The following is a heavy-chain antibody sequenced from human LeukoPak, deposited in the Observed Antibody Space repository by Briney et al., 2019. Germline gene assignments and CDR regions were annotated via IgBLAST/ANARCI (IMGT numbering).Heavy chain of an antibody. CDR1: GFSISNYW. J-gene: IGHJ4*02. V-gene: IGHV3-7*03. CDR2: IKQDGSEK. CDR3: AKGFFDSYYYDSSGQKYFDY. Sequence: GGSLRLSCAASGFSISNYWMNWVRQAPGKGLEWVANIKQDGSEKNYVDSVKGRFTISRDNAKNSLYLQMNSLRAEDTALYYCAKGFFDSYYYDSSGQKYFDYWGQGTLVTVSS. D-gene: IGHD3-22*01.